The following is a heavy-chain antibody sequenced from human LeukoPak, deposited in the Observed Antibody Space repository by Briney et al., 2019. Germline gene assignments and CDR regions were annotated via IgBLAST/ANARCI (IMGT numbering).Heavy chain of an antibody. CDR2: IYTSGRT. J-gene: IGHJ4*02. CDR1: GGSISSYY. CDR3: ARHWRSSSWFQFDY. V-gene: IGHV4-4*09. D-gene: IGHD6-13*01. Sequence: SETLSLTCTVSGGSISSYYWSWIRQPPGKGLEWITYIYTSGRTNYNPSLKSQVTISVDTSKNQFSLKLRSVSAADTGVYYCARHWRSSSWFQFDYWGQGTLVTVSS.